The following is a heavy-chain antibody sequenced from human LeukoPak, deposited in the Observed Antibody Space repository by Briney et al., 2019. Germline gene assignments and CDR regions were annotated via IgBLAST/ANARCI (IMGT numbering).Heavy chain of an antibody. V-gene: IGHV3-23*01. CDR3: AKTWTVGFDY. CDR2: ISGSGGST. D-gene: IGHD3-10*01. J-gene: IGHJ4*02. Sequence: GGSLRLSCAASGFTFGSLWMSWVRQAPGKGLEWVSAISGSGGSTYYADSVKGRFTISRDNSKNTLYLQMNSLRAEDTAVYYCAKTWTVGFDYWGQGTLVTVSS. CDR1: GFTFGSLW.